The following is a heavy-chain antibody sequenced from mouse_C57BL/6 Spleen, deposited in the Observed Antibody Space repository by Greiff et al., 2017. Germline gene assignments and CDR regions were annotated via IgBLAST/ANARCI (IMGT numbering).Heavy chain of an antibody. J-gene: IGHJ4*01. V-gene: IGHV5-16*01. CDR1: GFTFSDYY. Sequence: EVKVVESEGGLVQPGSSMKLSCTASGFTFSDYYMAWVRQVPEKGLEWVANINYDGSSTYYLDSLKSRFIISRDNAKNILYLQMSSLKSEDTATYYCAREIYYGNAMDYWGQGTSVTVSS. CDR3: AREIYYGNAMDY. CDR2: INYDGSST. D-gene: IGHD2-1*01.